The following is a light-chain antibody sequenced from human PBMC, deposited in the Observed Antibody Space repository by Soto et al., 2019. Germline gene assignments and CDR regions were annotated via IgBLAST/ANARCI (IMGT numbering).Light chain of an antibody. J-gene: IGKJ2*01. CDR3: QQYGSSAMYT. Sequence: EIVLTQSPGTLSLSPGERATLSCRASQSVSSNYLAWYQQIPGQAPRLLIYGASIRATGIPDRFSGSGSGTDFTLTISRLEPEDFAVYYCQQYGSSAMYTFGQGTKLEIK. V-gene: IGKV3-20*01. CDR2: GAS. CDR1: QSVSSNY.